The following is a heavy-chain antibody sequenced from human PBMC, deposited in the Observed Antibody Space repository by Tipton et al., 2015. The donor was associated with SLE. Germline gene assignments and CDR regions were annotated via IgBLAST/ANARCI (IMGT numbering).Heavy chain of an antibody. V-gene: IGHV4-38-2*02. J-gene: IGHJ4*02. CDR2: IYHSGST. Sequence: TLSLTCTVSGYSISSGYYWGWIRPPPGKGLEWVGSIYHSGSTYYNPSLKSRVTISVDKSKNQFSLRLTSVTAADTAVYFCVSYDRSGYQFDYWGRGTQVTVSS. CDR3: VSYDRSGYQFDY. D-gene: IGHD3-22*01. CDR1: GYSISSGYY.